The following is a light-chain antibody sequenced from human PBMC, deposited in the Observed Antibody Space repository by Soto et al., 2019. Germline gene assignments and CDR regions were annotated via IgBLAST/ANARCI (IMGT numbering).Light chain of an antibody. J-gene: IGKJ2*01. CDR2: DAS. V-gene: IGKV3-20*01. CDR3: QQYGSSPKT. Sequence: EIVLTQSPGTLSLSPGERATLSCRASQSVSSSYLAWYQQKPGQAPRLLIYDASRRATGIPDRFSGGGSGTDFTLTISRLAPEDFAVYYCQQYGSSPKTFGQGTKLEI. CDR1: QSVSSSY.